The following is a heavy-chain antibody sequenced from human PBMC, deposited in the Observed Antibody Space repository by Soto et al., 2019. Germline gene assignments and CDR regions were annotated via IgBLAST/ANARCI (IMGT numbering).Heavy chain of an antibody. CDR1: GGSISSYY. CDR3: ARGPITQTSLIDH. J-gene: IGHJ4*02. D-gene: IGHD1-20*01. Sequence: LSLTCTVSGGSISSYYWSWVRQAPGKGLEWVTVISYDGGNQYYADSVKGRFTISRDNSKDTLYLQMHSLRSDDTAVYFCARGPITQTSLIDHWGQGTLVTVSS. V-gene: IGHV3-30-3*01. CDR2: ISYDGGNQ.